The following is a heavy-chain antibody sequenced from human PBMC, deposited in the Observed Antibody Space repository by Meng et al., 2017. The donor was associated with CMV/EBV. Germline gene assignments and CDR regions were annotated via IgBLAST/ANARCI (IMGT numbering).Heavy chain of an antibody. V-gene: IGHV1-69*10. D-gene: IGHD3-22*01. J-gene: IGHJ4*02. CDR1: GGTFSSYD. CDR3: ARVPQGFDDSSGYYFGY. CDR2: IIPILGIA. Sequence: SVQVSCKASGGTFSSYDIIWLRQAPGQGLEWMGGIIPILGIANYAQKSQGRVTITADKSTSTAYMELSSLRSEDTAVYYCARVPQGFDDSSGYYFGYWGQGTLVTVSS.